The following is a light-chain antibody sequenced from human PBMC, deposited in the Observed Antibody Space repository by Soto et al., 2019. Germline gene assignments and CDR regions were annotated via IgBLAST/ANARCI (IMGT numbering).Light chain of an antibody. CDR3: QQSFSSPPWT. V-gene: IGKV1-39*01. CDR1: QNIKTY. Sequence: DIQMTQSPSSLSASVGDSVTITCRASQNIKTYLNWYQQKPGKAPNLLIYAASSLHSGVPSRFSGSGSGTDFTLTTSRLQPEDFANYYCQQSFSSPPWTFGQRTKVDIK. J-gene: IGKJ1*01. CDR2: AAS.